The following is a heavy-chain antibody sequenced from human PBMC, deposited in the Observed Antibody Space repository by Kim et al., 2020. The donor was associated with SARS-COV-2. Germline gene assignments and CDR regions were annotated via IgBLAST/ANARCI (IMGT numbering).Heavy chain of an antibody. CDR3: TTAAMVRGVIWVYAFDI. CDR1: GFTFSNAW. J-gene: IGHJ3*02. Sequence: GGSLRLSCAASGFTFSNAWMSWVRQAPGKGLEWVGRIKSKTDGGTTDYAAPVKGRFTISRDDSKNTLYLQMNSLKTEDTAVYYCTTAAMVRGVIWVYAFDIWGQGTMVTVSS. CDR2: IKSKTDGGTT. D-gene: IGHD3-10*01. V-gene: IGHV3-15*01.